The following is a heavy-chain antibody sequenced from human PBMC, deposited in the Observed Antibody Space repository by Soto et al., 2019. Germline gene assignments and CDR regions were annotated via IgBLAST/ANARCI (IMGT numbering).Heavy chain of an antibody. CDR3: ARDGTYNWV. V-gene: IGHV3-66*01. D-gene: IGHD1-1*01. J-gene: IGHJ4*02. CDR1: GFTVSNNY. CDR2: IYSGGAT. Sequence: EVQLVESGAGLVQPGGALRLSCAASGFTVSNNYMRWVRQAPGKGLEWVSLIYSGGATYYADSVKGRFTISRDNSKNTPYLQMNSLRGEDTAVYYCARDGTYNWVGGQGILVTVSS.